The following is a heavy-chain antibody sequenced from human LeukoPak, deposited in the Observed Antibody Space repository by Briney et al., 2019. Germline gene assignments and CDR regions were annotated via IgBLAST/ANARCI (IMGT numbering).Heavy chain of an antibody. J-gene: IGHJ6*02. D-gene: IGHD6-19*01. CDR1: GGSISSYY. V-gene: IGHV4-59*01. Sequence: PSETLSLTCTVSGGSISSYYWSWIRQPPGKGLEWIGYIYYSGSTNYNPSLKSRVTISVDTSKNQFSLKLSSVTAAGTAVYYCARESGGSGWYWERYGMDVWGQGTTVTVSS. CDR3: ARESGGSGWYWERYGMDV. CDR2: IYYSGST.